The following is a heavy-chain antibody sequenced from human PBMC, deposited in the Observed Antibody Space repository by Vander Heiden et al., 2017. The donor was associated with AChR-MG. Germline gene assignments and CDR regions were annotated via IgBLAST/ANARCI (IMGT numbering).Heavy chain of an antibody. J-gene: IGHJ4*02. CDR1: GLTFSRNA. CDR3: AKAVAPVYGYSDF. D-gene: IGHD2-8*01. CDR2: ISGSGGIT. Sequence: EVQLLESGGGLVQTGGSLRLSCAAPGLTFSRNAIGLVRQGPGKGLEWVSGISGSGGITNYADSVKGRFTISRDNSKKTMDLQMHSLRAEDTAVYYCAKAVAPVYGYSDFWCQGTLVTVSS. V-gene: IGHV3-23*01.